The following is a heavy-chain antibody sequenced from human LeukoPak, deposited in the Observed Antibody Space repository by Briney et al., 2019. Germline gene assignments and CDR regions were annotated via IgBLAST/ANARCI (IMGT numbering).Heavy chain of an antibody. CDR1: GFTFSAYA. J-gene: IGHJ4*02. V-gene: IGHV3-64D*09. CDR2: ISSNGGSS. CDR3: VKITSVTGGDC. D-gene: IGHD1-1*01. Sequence: GGSLRLSCSASGFTFSAYAMGWVRQAPGKGLEYVSGISSNGGSSFYADSVKGRFTISRDNSKNTLYLQMSSLRAEDTAVYYCVKITSVTGGDCWGQGTRLTVSS.